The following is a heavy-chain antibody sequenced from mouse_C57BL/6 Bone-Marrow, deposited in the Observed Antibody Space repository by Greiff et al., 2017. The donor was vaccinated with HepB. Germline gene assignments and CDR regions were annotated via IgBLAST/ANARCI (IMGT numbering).Heavy chain of an antibody. CDR1: GFTFSDAW. V-gene: IGHV6-6*01. Sequence: EVMLVESGGGLVQPGGSMKLSCAASGFTFSDAWMDWVRQSPEKGLEWVAEIRNKANNHATYYAESVKGRFTISRDDSKSSVYLQMNSLRAEDTGIYYCTRGTTFSRFDYWGQGTTLTVSS. CDR3: TRGTTFSRFDY. J-gene: IGHJ2*01. D-gene: IGHD1-1*01. CDR2: IRNKANNHAT.